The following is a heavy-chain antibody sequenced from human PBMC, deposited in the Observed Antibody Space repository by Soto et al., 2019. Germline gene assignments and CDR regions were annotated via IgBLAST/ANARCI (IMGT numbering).Heavy chain of an antibody. D-gene: IGHD3-16*01. V-gene: IGHV3-48*03. CDR3: ARGGIH. Sequence: EVLLVESGGGSRQPGGSLRLSCVASGYTFNSHEMNWGRQAPGKGLEWISSISGSGTTNYAESVKGRFTISRDNAHKSLFLEMKDLRVEDTAVYYCARGGIHWGQGTLVNVSS. CDR2: ISGSGTT. CDR1: GYTFNSHE. J-gene: IGHJ4*02.